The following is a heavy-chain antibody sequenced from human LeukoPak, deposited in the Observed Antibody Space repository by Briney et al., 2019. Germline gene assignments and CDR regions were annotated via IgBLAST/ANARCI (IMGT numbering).Heavy chain of an antibody. CDR1: GYTFTGYY. CDR3: ARDTVAGLYYFDY. CDR2: INPNSGGT. J-gene: IGHJ4*02. Sequence: ASVKVSCKASGYTFTGYYMHWVRQAPGQGLEWMGWINPNSGGTNYAQKFQGRVTMTRDTSISTAYMELCRLRSDDTAVYYCARDTVAGLYYFDYWGQGTLVTVSS. D-gene: IGHD6-19*01. V-gene: IGHV1-2*02.